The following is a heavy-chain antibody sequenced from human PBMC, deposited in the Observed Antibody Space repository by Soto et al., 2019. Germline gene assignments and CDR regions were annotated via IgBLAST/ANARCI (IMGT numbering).Heavy chain of an antibody. Sequence: QVQLVESGGGVVQPGRSLRLSCAASGFTFSSYGMHWVRQAPGKGLEWVAVISYDGSNKYYADSVKGRFTISRDNSKNTLYLQMNSLRAEDTAVYYCAKDQNYYDSSGYYFFYYYYGMDVW. V-gene: IGHV3-30*18. CDR3: AKDQNYYDSSGYYFFYYYYGMDV. D-gene: IGHD3-22*01. CDR2: ISYDGSNK. J-gene: IGHJ6*01. CDR1: GFTFSSYG.